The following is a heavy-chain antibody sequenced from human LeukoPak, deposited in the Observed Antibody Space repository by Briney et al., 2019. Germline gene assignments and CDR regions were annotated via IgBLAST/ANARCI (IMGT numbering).Heavy chain of an antibody. D-gene: IGHD2-15*01. CDR2: ISGSGGST. CDR1: RFTFSSYA. V-gene: IGHV3-23*01. J-gene: IGHJ4*02. CDR3: AKVEYCSGGSCYFFDY. Sequence: GGSLRLSCAASRFTFSSYAMSWVRQAPGKGLEWASAISGSGGSTYYADSVKGRFTISRDNSKNTLYLQMNSLRAEDTAVYYCAKVEYCSGGSCYFFDYWGQGTLVTVSS.